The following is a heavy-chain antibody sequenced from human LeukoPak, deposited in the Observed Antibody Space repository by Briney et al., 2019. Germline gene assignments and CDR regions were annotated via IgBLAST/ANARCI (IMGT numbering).Heavy chain of an antibody. CDR3: ARGSSNDYGDYEVGFDP. CDR2: IYYSGST. D-gene: IGHD4-17*01. J-gene: IGHJ5*02. CDR1: GGSISSGDYY. V-gene: IGHV4-30-4*01. Sequence: PSETLSLTCTVSGGSISSGDYYWSWIRQPPGKGLEWIGYIYYSGSTYYNPSLKSRVTISVDTSKNQFSLKLSSVTAADTAVYYCARGSSNDYGDYEVGFDPWGQGTLVTVSS.